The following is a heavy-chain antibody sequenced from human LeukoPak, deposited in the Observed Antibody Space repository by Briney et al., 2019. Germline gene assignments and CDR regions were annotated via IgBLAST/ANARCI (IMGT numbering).Heavy chain of an antibody. CDR3: ARGADTNYYYYYMDV. J-gene: IGHJ6*03. V-gene: IGHV1-18*01. CDR1: GYTFSSYG. Sequence: ASVKVSCMASGYTFSSYGISWVRQAPGQGLEWMGWISAYNGNTNYAQKLQGRVTITRNTSISTAYMELSSLRSEDTAVYYCARGADTNYYYYYMDVWGKGTTVTVSS. CDR2: ISAYNGNT.